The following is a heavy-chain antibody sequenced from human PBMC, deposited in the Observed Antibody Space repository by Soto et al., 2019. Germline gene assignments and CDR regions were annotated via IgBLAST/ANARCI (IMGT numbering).Heavy chain of an antibody. Sequence: EVQLLESGGGLVQPGGSLRLSCAASGFTFSTYAMSWVRQAPGKGLEWVSAISGSGGSTYYADSVKGRFTISRDKSNKTLYLQMNSLRAEDTAVYYCAKNWDTTSSASSHWGQGTLVTVSS. D-gene: IGHD6-6*01. J-gene: IGHJ4*02. V-gene: IGHV3-23*01. CDR1: GFTFSTYA. CDR3: AKNWDTTSSASSH. CDR2: ISGSGGST.